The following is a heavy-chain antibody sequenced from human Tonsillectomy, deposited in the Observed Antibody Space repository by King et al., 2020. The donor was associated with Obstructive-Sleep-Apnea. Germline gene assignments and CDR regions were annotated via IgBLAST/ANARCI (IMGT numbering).Heavy chain of an antibody. CDR2: INHSGST. J-gene: IGHJ4*02. V-gene: IGHV4-34*01. Sequence: VQLQQWGAGLLKPSETLSLTCAVYGGSFSGYYWSWIRQPPGKGLEWIGEINHSGSTNYNPSLKSRVTISVDTSKNQFSLKLSSVTAADTAVYYCARSEGWLQLLGSRPLDYWGQGTLVTVSS. D-gene: IGHD5-24*01. CDR3: ARSEGWLQLLGSRPLDY. CDR1: GGSFSGYY.